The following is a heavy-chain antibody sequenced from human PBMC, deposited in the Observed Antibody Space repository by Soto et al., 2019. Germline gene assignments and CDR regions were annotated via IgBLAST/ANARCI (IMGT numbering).Heavy chain of an antibody. CDR3: ERGRYGDY. J-gene: IGHJ4*02. CDR1: GYTFTSYG. CDR2: ISAHNGNT. V-gene: IGHV1-18*01. D-gene: IGHD1-1*01. Sequence: QVHLLQSGAEVKKPGASVKVSCKASGYTFTSYGITWVRQAPGQGLEWMGWISAHNGNTDYAQKLQGRVIVTRDTSTSTAYMELRSLRSDDTAVYYCERGRYGDYWGQGALVTVSS.